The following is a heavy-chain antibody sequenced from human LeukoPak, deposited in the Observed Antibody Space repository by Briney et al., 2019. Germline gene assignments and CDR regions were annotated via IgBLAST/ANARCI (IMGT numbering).Heavy chain of an antibody. CDR1: GGTFSSYA. J-gene: IGHJ6*03. D-gene: IGHD2-15*01. CDR2: IIPIFGTA. V-gene: IGHV1-69*05. CDR3: AIKYCSGGSCYNYYYYMDV. Sequence: SVEVSCKASGGTFSSYAISWVRQAPGQGLEWMGGIIPIFGTANYAQKFQGRVTITTDESTSTAYMELSSLRSEDTAVYYCAIKYCSGGSCYNYYYYMDVWGKGTTVTVSS.